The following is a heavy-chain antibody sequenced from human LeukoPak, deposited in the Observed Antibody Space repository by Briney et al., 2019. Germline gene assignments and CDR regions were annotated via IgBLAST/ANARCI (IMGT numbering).Heavy chain of an antibody. CDR1: GYTFTGYY. CDR2: INPNSGGT. J-gene: IGHJ4*02. Sequence: ATVKVSCKASGYTFTGYYMHWVRQAPGQGLEWMGRINPNSGGTNYAQKFQGRVTMTRDTSISTAYMELSRLGSDDTAVYYCARELDYYDSSSPADYWGQGTLVTVSS. V-gene: IGHV1-2*06. CDR3: ARELDYYDSSSPADY. D-gene: IGHD3-22*01.